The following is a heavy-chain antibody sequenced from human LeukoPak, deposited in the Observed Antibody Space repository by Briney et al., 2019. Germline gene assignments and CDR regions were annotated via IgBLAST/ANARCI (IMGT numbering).Heavy chain of an antibody. CDR1: GGSISSSSYY. CDR2: IHYSGST. CDR3: ARPRGSHIAARQWDY. V-gene: IGHV4-39*01. J-gene: IGHJ4*02. D-gene: IGHD6-6*01. Sequence: PSETLSLTCTVSGGSISSSSYYWGWIRQPPGKGLEWIGSIHYSGSTYYNPSLKSRVTISVDTPNNQFSLKLSSVTAADTAVYYCARPRGSHIAARQWDYWGQGALVTVSS.